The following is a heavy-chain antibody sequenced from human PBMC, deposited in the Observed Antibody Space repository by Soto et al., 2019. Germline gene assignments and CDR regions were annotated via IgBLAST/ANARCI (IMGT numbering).Heavy chain of an antibody. CDR3: ARGGIGWLQWSDY. D-gene: IGHD5-12*01. CDR1: GYTFTSYD. CDR2: MNPKSGNT. Sequence: GASVKVSCKASGYTFTSYDINWVRQATGQGLELMGWMNPKSGNTGYAQKFQGRVTMTRXXXXXXAXMXLXXLXSEXTAVYYCARGGIGWLQWSDYWGQGTLVTVSS. J-gene: IGHJ4*02. V-gene: IGHV1-8*01.